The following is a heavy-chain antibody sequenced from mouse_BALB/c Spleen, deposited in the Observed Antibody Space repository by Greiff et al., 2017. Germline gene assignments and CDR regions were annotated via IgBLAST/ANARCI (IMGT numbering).Heavy chain of an antibody. V-gene: IGHV1-7*01. J-gene: IGHJ1*01. CDR1: GYTFTSYW. CDR3: ARGTWYFDV. Sequence: VQLQQSGAELAKPWASVKMSCKASGYTFTSYWMHWVKQRPGHGLEWIGYINPSTGYTEYNQKFKDKATLTADKSSSTAYMQLSSLTSEDSAVYYCARGTWYFDVWGAGTTVTVSS. CDR2: INPSTGYT.